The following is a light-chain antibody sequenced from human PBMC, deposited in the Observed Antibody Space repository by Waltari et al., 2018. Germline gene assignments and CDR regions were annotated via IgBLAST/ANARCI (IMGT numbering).Light chain of an antibody. CDR2: ESA. J-gene: IGKJ1*01. CDR1: QSIGRW. Sequence: DIQMTHSPATLPASVGDRVTITCRASQSIGRWLAWYQQKPGKDPKLLISESAKLQSGVPSRFSGSGSGTDFTLTINGLQPDDFAIYYCHQYMSYPWTFGLGTKVEIK. CDR3: HQYMSYPWT. V-gene: IGKV1-5*03.